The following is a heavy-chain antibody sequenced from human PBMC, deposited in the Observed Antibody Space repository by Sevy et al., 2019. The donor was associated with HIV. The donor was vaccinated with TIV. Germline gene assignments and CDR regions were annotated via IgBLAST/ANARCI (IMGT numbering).Heavy chain of an antibody. CDR1: GFTFSDHY. CDR3: ARDLRSGGAHFDY. J-gene: IGHJ4*02. D-gene: IGHD3-16*01. V-gene: IGHV3-72*01. CDR2: IRNKAKSYTT. Sequence: GGSLRLSCAASGFTFSDHYMDWVRQAPGKGLEWVGRIRNKAKSYTTEYAASGKGRFTISRDDSKNSLYLQMNSLKTEDTAIYYCARDLRSGGAHFDYWGQGTLVTVSS.